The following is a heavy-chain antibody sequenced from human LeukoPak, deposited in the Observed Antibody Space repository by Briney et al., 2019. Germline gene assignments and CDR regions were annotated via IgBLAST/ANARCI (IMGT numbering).Heavy chain of an antibody. D-gene: IGHD3-10*01. Sequence: GGSLRLSCAVSGFTFSSYDMHWVCHATGKGLEWVSAIGTAGDTYYPGSVKGRFTISRENAKNSLYLQMNSLRAGDTAVYYCARDHYYGSGSPSYGMDVWGQGTTVTVSS. CDR3: ARDHYYGSGSPSYGMDV. CDR2: IGTAGDT. CDR1: GFTFSSYD. J-gene: IGHJ6*02. V-gene: IGHV3-13*01.